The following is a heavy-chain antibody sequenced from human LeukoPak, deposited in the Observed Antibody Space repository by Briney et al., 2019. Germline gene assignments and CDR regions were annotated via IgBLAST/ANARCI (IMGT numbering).Heavy chain of an antibody. J-gene: IGHJ3*02. CDR2: INQDGSEK. CDR3: ARAGGTYYGIAFDI. V-gene: IGHV3-7*01. CDR1: GFSFDDYG. Sequence: GGSLRLSCAASGFSFDDYGMSWVRQAPGKGLEWVANINQDGSEKYYVDPVKGRFTISRDNAKNSLYLQMNSLRAEDTAVYYCARAGGTYYGIAFDIWGQGTMVTVSS. D-gene: IGHD1-26*01.